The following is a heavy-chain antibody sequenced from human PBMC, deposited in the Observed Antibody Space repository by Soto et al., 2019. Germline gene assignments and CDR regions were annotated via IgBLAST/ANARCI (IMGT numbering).Heavy chain of an antibody. CDR1: GGTFSNYP. D-gene: IGHD1-1*01. J-gene: IGHJ4*02. Sequence: SVKVSCKASGGTFSNYPIAWVRQAPGQGLEWVGAIVPIFGTTNYAQNFQGRVTLTADESASTAYMELSSLTSADTALYYCARPRTVATTKGYDFWGQGTQVTGSS. CDR3: ARPRTVATTKGYDF. V-gene: IGHV1-69*13. CDR2: IVPIFGTT.